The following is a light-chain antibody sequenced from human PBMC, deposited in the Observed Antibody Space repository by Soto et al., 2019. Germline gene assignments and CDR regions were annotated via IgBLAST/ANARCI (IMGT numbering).Light chain of an antibody. CDR2: GAS. V-gene: IGKV3-15*01. CDR3: QQYNNWPPT. Sequence: EIVMTQSPATLSVSRGERATLSSRASQSVSSNLAWYQQKPGQAPRLLIYGASTRATGIPARFSGSGSGTEFTLTISSLQSEDFAVYYCQQYNNWPPTFGQGTKVDI. CDR1: QSVSSN. J-gene: IGKJ1*01.